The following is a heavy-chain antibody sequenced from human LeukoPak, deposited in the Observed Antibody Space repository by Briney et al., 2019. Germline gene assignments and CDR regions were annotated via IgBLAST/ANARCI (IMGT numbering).Heavy chain of an antibody. J-gene: IGHJ3*01. CDR1: GGSFRVYA. CDR2: IWSDENNK. D-gene: IGHD6-6*01. CDR3: ARLYRRSSGKAFDL. V-gene: IGHV3-33*01. Sequence: GGSLRLSCAASGGSFRVYAMRWVRQTPGKGLEWVAVIWSDENNKHYADSVKGRFTISRDNAKNSLYLQMNSLRGDDLLCYDCARLYRRSSGKAFDLWGQGTMVTVSS.